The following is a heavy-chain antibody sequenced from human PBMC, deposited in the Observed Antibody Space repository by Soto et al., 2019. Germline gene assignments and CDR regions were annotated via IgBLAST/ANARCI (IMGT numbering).Heavy chain of an antibody. Sequence: QVQLVESGGGVVRPGTSLRLSCAATGFSFSAHGMHWVRQAPGKGLEWLAVINDGSEEGYADSVRGRFTISRENARNILYLHMDNLRAEDSALYYCARDDLFVDNGLDHWGQGTLVTVSS. CDR2: INDGSEE. V-gene: IGHV3-33*01. J-gene: IGHJ4*02. CDR1: GFSFSAHG. CDR3: ARDDLFVDNGLDH. D-gene: IGHD1-1*01.